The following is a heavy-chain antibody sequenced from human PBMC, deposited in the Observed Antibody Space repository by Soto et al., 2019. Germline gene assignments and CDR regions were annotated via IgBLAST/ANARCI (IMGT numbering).Heavy chain of an antibody. CDR2: INHSGST. J-gene: IGHJ4*02. CDR1: GGSFSGSY. D-gene: IGHD4-17*01. CDR3: ARGQRIQTVTTFGRFDY. Sequence: KPSETLSLTCAVYGGSFSGSYWSWIRQPPGKGLDWIGEINHSGSTNYNPSLKSRVTMSVDTSKNQFSLRLSSVTAADTAVYYCARGQRIQTVTTFGRFDYWGQGTLVTVSS. V-gene: IGHV4-34*01.